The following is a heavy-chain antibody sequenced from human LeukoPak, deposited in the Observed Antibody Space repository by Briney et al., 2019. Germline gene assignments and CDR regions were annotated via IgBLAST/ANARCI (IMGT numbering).Heavy chain of an antibody. CDR3: ARGGRYGYYYMDV. Sequence: MSSETLSLTCAVSGGSISSSNWWSWVRQPPGKGLEWIGEIYHSGSTNYNPSLKSRVTISVDKSKNQFSLKLSSVTAADTAVYYCARGGRYGYYYMDVWGKGTTVTISS. D-gene: IGHD5-18*01. J-gene: IGHJ6*03. CDR1: GGSISSSNW. V-gene: IGHV4-4*02. CDR2: IYHSGST.